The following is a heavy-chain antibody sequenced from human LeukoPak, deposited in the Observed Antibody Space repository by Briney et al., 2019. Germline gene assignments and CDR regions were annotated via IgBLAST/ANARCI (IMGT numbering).Heavy chain of an antibody. Sequence: SETLSLTCTVSGGSISSYYWSWIRQPPGKGLEWIGYIYTSGSTNYNPSLKSRVTISVDTSKNQFSLKLSSVTAADTAVYYCARHRLAARPTLYYYYYMDVWGKGPRSPSP. CDR2: IYTSGST. D-gene: IGHD6-6*01. V-gene: IGHV4-4*09. J-gene: IGHJ6*03. CDR1: GGSISSYY. CDR3: ARHRLAARPTLYYYYYMDV.